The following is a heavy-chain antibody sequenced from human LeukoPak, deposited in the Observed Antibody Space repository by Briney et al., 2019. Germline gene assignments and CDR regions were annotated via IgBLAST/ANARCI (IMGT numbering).Heavy chain of an antibody. V-gene: IGHV3-74*01. J-gene: IGHJ4*02. CDR2: INSDGSST. Sequence: GGSLRLSCAASGFTFSSYGMHWVRQAPGKGLVWVSRINSDGSSTSYADSVKGRFTISRDNAKNTLYLQMNSLRAEDTAVYYCARDHWYSSGYRHFDYWGQGTLVTVSS. CDR3: ARDHWYSSGYRHFDY. CDR1: GFTFSSYG. D-gene: IGHD6-19*01.